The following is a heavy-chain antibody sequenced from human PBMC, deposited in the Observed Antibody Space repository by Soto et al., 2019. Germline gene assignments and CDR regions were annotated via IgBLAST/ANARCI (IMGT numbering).Heavy chain of an antibody. CDR3: ARDARGPISDSYFHY. D-gene: IGHD3-10*01. CDR2: ISAYSGNT. Sequence: QVQLVQSGAEVKKPGASVKVSCKADGYPFSTHGITWVRQAPGQGPEWMGWISAYSGNTDHAEKLQGRVTMTTDTSTATAYMELRSLRSDDTAVYYCARDARGPISDSYFHYWAQGTLVFVAS. CDR1: GYPFSTHG. J-gene: IGHJ4*02. V-gene: IGHV1-18*04.